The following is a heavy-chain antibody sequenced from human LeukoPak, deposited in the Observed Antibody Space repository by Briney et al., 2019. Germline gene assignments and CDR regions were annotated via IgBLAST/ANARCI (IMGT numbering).Heavy chain of an antibody. D-gene: IGHD3-22*01. V-gene: IGHV3-30-3*01. CDR1: GFTFSDYA. Sequence: PGGSLRLSCAASGFTFSDYAMHWVRQAPGKGLECVAVISHDGRNKYYADSVKGRFTISRDNSKNTLYLVMNSLRAEDTAVHYCAGDSDYYDSSGYGNFDYWGQGTLVTVSS. CDR2: ISHDGRNK. CDR3: AGDSDYYDSSGYGNFDY. J-gene: IGHJ4*02.